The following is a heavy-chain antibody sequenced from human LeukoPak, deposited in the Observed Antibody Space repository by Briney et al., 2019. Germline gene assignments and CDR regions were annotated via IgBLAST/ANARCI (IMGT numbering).Heavy chain of an antibody. J-gene: IGHJ6*03. CDR1: GFTFSSYW. Sequence: QPGGSLRLSCAASGFTFSSYWMSWVRQAPGKGLEWVANIKQDGSEKYYVDSVKGRFTISRDNAKNSLYLQMNSLRAEDTAVYYCAREGVDTAMVPHTYYYYYYMDVWGKGTTVTVSS. CDR2: IKQDGSEK. CDR3: AREGVDTAMVPHTYYYYYYMDV. D-gene: IGHD5-18*01. V-gene: IGHV3-7*01.